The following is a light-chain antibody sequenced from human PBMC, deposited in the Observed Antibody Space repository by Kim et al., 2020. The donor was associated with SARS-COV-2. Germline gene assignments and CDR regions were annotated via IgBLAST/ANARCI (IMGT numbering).Light chain of an antibody. Sequence: SLSPGERATLSCRTSQSVSRYLAWYQQKPGQAPRLLIYDASNSATGIPARFSGSGSGTDFTLTISSLEPEDFAVYYCQQRSNWLTFGGGTKVDIK. CDR3: QQRSNWLT. J-gene: IGKJ4*01. CDR1: QSVSRY. CDR2: DAS. V-gene: IGKV3-11*01.